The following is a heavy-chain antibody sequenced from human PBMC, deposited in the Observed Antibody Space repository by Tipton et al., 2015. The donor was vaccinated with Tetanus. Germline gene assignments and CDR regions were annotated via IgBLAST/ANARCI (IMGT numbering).Heavy chain of an antibody. CDR2: INNHGHT. V-gene: IGHV4-39*01. CDR1: GDSVSSPTYF. CDR3: ARQIIAMANKEFDS. Sequence: TLSLTCTVSGDSVSSPTYFWAWIRQAPGKGLDSIGCINNHGHTYYNPSLKSRVPISVDMSNNLFSMNVPSVTAADTSLYYCARQIIAMANKEFDSWGQGPLVPVSS. D-gene: IGHD5-24*01. J-gene: IGHJ5*01.